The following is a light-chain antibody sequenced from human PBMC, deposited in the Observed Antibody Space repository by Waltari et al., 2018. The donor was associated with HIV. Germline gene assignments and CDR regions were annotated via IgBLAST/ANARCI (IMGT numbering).Light chain of an antibody. CDR1: SSNIGSNT. V-gene: IGLV1-44*01. CDR2: SNN. CDR3: AAWDDSLNGWV. Sequence: QSVLTQPPSASGTPGQRVTISCSGRSSNIGSNTVNWYQQLPGTAPKLLIYSNNQRPSVVPDRFAGSKYGTSASLAISGLQSEDEADYYCAAWDDSLNGWVFGGGTKLTVL. J-gene: IGLJ3*02.